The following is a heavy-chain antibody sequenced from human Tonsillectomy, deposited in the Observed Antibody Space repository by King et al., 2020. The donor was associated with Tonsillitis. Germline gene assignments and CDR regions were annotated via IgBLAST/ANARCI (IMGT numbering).Heavy chain of an antibody. Sequence: QLVQSGAEVKKPGSSVKVSCKASGGTFSSYGFNWVRQAPGQGLEWMGGIIPNIGTANYARKFQDRVTIAADEFTSTVYMELSNLRSEDTAVYYCAREESSGWWYFDYWGQGTLVIVSS. CDR2: IIPNIGTA. CDR1: GGTFSSYG. CDR3: AREESSGWWYFDY. J-gene: IGHJ4*02. V-gene: IGHV1-69*01. D-gene: IGHD6-19*01.